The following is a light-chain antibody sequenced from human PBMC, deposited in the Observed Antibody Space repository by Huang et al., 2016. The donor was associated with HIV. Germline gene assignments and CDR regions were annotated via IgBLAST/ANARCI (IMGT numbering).Light chain of an antibody. CDR3: QQYNSHLYT. CDR1: HSISSW. V-gene: IGKV1-5*03. Sequence: DIPMTQSPSTLSASVGDRVTITCRASHSISSWLAWYQQNPGKAPTLLVYTASSLESGVPARFTVSGSGTEFTLTISSLQPDDFATYYCQQYNSHLYTFGQGTKLEIK. CDR2: TAS. J-gene: IGKJ2*01.